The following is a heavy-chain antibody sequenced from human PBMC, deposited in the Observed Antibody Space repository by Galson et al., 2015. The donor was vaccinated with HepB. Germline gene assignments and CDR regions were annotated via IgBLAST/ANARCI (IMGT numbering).Heavy chain of an antibody. J-gene: IGHJ5*02. V-gene: IGHV2-70*04. CDR3: ARHIAVAAWGGFDP. CDR1: GFPLSSSGMR. D-gene: IGHD6-19*01. CDR2: IDWDDDK. Sequence: PALVKPTQTLTLTCTFSGFPLSSSGMRVSWIRQPPGKALEWLARIDWDDDKFYSTSLTTRLTISKDTSKNQVVLTMTNMDPADTATYYCARHIAVAAWGGFDPWGQGILVTVSS.